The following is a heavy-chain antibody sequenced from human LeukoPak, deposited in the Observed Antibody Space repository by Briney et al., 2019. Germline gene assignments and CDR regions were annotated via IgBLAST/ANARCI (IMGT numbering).Heavy chain of an antibody. D-gene: IGHD1-26*01. V-gene: IGHV3-53*01. Sequence: GGSLRLSCSASGFSFGDYAMSWVRQAPGKGLEWVSVIYSGGSTYYADSVKGRFTISRDNSKNTLYLQMNSLRAEDTAVYYCARGQVGATDWFDPWGQGTLVTVSS. CDR2: IYSGGST. J-gene: IGHJ5*02. CDR3: ARGQVGATDWFDP. CDR1: GFSFGDYA.